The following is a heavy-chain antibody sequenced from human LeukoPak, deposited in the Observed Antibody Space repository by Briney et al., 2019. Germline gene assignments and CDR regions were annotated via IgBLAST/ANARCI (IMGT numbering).Heavy chain of an antibody. CDR3: ANADTEDFFDF. Sequence: PSETLSLTCAVSTYSISSDFYWGWVRQPPGQGLEWVGSIYHDYTTYYNPSLRGRVTLSLDTSRKQFSLELTSVTAADTATYYCANADTEDFFDFWGQGKLVTVSS. CDR2: IYHDYTT. V-gene: IGHV4-38-2*01. J-gene: IGHJ4*02. CDR1: TYSISSDFY. D-gene: IGHD2-8*01.